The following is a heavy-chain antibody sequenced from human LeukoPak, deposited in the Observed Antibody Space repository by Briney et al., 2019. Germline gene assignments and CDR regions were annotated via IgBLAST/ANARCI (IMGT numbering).Heavy chain of an antibody. CDR3: ARGHGVAARPRFDY. Sequence: SETLSLTCAVYGGSFSGYYWSWIRQPPGKGLEWIGEINHSGSTNYNPSLKSRVTISVDTSKNQFSLKLSSATAADTAVYYCARGHGVAARPRFDYWGQATLVTVSS. J-gene: IGHJ4*02. D-gene: IGHD6-6*01. V-gene: IGHV4-34*01. CDR2: INHSGST. CDR1: GGSFSGYY.